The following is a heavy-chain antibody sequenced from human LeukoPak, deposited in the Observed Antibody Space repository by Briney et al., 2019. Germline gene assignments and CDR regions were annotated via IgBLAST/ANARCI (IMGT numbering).Heavy chain of an antibody. V-gene: IGHV1-24*01. CDR1: GYTLTEMS. Sequence: ASVKVSCKVAGYTLTEMSIHWVRQAPGGALEWMGGFDPEDGETVYAPKFQGRVTMTEDTSADTAYMELSSLRSEDTAVYYCTTCLNGAGQPVAIYYYGMDVWGQGTTVTVSS. CDR2: FDPEDGET. CDR3: TTCLNGAGQPVAIYYYGMDV. J-gene: IGHJ6*02. D-gene: IGHD2-2*01.